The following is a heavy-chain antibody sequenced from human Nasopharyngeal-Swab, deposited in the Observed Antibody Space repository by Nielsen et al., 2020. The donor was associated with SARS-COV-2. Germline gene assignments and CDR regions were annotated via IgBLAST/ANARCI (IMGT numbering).Heavy chain of an antibody. CDR1: GFTFSSYA. V-gene: IGHV3-21*01. CDR2: ISSGSSYI. J-gene: IGHJ3*02. D-gene: IGHD5-12*01. Sequence: ESLKISCAASGFTFSSYAMHWVRQAPGKGLEWVSFISSGSSYIYYADSLKGRFTISRDNAKKSLCLQMNSLRAEDTAVYYCARVSGYSGYDAFDIWGQGTMVTVSS. CDR3: ARVSGYSGYDAFDI.